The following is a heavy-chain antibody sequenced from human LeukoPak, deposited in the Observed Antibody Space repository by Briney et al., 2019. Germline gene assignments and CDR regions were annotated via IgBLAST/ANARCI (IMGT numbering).Heavy chain of an antibody. CDR1: GFTFNNYA. Sequence: GGSLRLSCAASGFTFNNYAMTWVRQAPGKGLEWVSGISISGSSTYYADSVKGRFTISRDNSKNTLYLQMNSLRAEDTALYYCARDVLYSENYYDSPYLDYWGQGTLVTVSS. V-gene: IGHV3-23*01. J-gene: IGHJ4*02. D-gene: IGHD1-26*01. CDR2: ISISGSST. CDR3: ARDVLYSENYYDSPYLDY.